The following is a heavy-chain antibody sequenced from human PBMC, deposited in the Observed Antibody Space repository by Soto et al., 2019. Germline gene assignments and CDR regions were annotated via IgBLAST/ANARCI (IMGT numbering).Heavy chain of an antibody. J-gene: IGHJ5*02. CDR2: IIPIYATT. CDR3: ARDRGYSSSSKWFDP. D-gene: IGHD2-15*01. CDR1: GGTLSSNA. Sequence: QVLLVQSGTEVKKPGSSVKVSCTASGGTLSSNAVNWVRQAPGQGLEWMGQIIPIYATTIYAQKFQGRITITADESTGTAYMELSSLRSEDTAVYYCARDRGYSSSSKWFDPWGQGTLVSVSS. V-gene: IGHV1-69*01.